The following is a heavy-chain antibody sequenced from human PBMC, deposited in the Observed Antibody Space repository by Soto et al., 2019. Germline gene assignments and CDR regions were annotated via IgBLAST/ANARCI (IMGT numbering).Heavy chain of an antibody. D-gene: IGHD2-2*02. V-gene: IGHV3-48*03. CDR1: GFTFSSYE. CDR3: ARGDTNGVPAAIPGSVGLDP. J-gene: IGHJ5*02. Sequence: EVQLVESGGGLVQPGGSLRLSCAASGFTFSSYEMNWVRQAPGKGLEWVSYISSSGSTIYYADSVKGRFTISRDNAKNSLYLQMNSLRAEDTAVYYCARGDTNGVPAAIPGSVGLDPWGQGTLVTVSS. CDR2: ISSSGSTI.